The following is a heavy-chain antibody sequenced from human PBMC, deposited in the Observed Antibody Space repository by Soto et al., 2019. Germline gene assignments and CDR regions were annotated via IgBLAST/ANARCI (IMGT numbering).Heavy chain of an antibody. CDR1: GGSISSYY. D-gene: IGHD3-22*01. V-gene: IGHV4-59*01. CDR3: ARGYDSSGHYYFPNQMPDIYYFDY. J-gene: IGHJ4*02. Sequence: PSETLSLTCTVSGGSISSYYWSWIRQPPGKGLEWIGYIYYSGSTNYNPSLKSRVTISVDTSKNQFSLKLSSVTAADTAVYYCARGYDSSGHYYFPNQMPDIYYFDYWGQGTLVTVSS. CDR2: IYYSGST.